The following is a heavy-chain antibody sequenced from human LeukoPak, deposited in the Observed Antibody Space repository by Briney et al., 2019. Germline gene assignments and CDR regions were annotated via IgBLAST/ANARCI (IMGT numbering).Heavy chain of an antibody. V-gene: IGHV4-59*01. CDR3: ARAVVAATVWFDP. CDR1: GGPISSYY. Sequence: PSETLSLTCTVSGGPISSYYWSWIRQPPGKGLEWIGYIYYSGSTNYNPSLKSRVTISVDTSKNQFSLKLSSVTAADTAVYYCARAVVAATVWFDPWGQGTLVTVSS. D-gene: IGHD2-15*01. CDR2: IYYSGST. J-gene: IGHJ5*02.